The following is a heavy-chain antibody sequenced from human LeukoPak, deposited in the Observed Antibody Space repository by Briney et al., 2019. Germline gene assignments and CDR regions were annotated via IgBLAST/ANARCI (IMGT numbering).Heavy chain of an antibody. CDR2: ISSSSSYI. J-gene: IGHJ4*02. V-gene: IGHV3-21*01. CDR1: GFTFSSYS. D-gene: IGHD3-10*02. CDR3: ASNRAGAGMFTAVDY. Sequence: PGGSLRFSCAASGFTFSSYSMNWVRQAPGKGREWVSSISSSSSYIYYADSVKGRFTISRDNAKNSLYLQMNSLRAEDTAVYYCASNRAGAGMFTAVDYWGQGTLVTVSS.